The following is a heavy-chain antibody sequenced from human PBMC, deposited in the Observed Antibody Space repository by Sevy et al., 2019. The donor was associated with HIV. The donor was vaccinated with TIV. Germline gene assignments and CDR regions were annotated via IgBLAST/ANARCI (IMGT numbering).Heavy chain of an antibody. J-gene: IGHJ6*02. D-gene: IGHD3-22*01. Sequence: GGSLRLSCAASGFTFSIYAMHWVRQAPDKGLEWVAVISYDGGVKYFADSVKGRVTISRDNSKNTLYLKMNSLGPEDTAVYYCARDLPSAVINPFYYYGLDVWGQGTTVTVSS. V-gene: IGHV3-30*04. CDR1: GFTFSIYA. CDR3: ARDLPSAVINPFYYYGLDV. CDR2: ISYDGGVK.